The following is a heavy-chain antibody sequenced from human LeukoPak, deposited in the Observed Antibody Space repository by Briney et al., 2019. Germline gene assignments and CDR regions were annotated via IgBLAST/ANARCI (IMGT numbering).Heavy chain of an antibody. Sequence: ASVKVCCKASGGTFSSYAISWVRQAPGQGLEWMGGIIPIFGTANYAQKVQGRVTITADKSTSTAYMELSSQRSEDTAVYYCARGKLAVDTAYRSSYYMDVWGKGTTVTVSS. J-gene: IGHJ6*03. CDR1: GGTFSSYA. CDR3: ARGKLAVDTAYRSSYYMDV. V-gene: IGHV1-69*06. CDR2: IIPIFGTA. D-gene: IGHD5-18*01.